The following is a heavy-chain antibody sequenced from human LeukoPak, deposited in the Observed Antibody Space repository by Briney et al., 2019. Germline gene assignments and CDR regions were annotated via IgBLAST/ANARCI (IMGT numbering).Heavy chain of an antibody. J-gene: IGHJ4*02. CDR3: AKVPYYYDSSGYGFDY. CDR1: GFTFSSYG. Sequence: GSLRLSCAASGFTFSSYGMHWVRQAPGKGLEWVAVKSYDGSNKYYADSVKGRFTISRDNSKNTLYLQMNSLRAEDTAVYYCAKVPYYYDSSGYGFDYWGQGTLVTVSS. CDR2: KSYDGSNK. V-gene: IGHV3-30*18. D-gene: IGHD3-22*01.